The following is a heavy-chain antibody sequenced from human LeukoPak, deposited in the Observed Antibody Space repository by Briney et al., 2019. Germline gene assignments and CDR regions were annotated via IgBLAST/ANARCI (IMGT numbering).Heavy chain of an antibody. CDR3: ATRGVTATYYFDY. V-gene: IGHV3-23*01. D-gene: IGHD2-21*02. CDR2: ISGSGGST. CDR1: GFTFSSYA. Sequence: GGPLRLSCAASGFTFSSYAMSWVRQAPGKGLEWGSAISGSGGSTYYADSVKGRFTISRDNSKNTLYLQMNSLRAEETAVYYCATRGVTATYYFDYWGQGTLVTVSS. J-gene: IGHJ4*02.